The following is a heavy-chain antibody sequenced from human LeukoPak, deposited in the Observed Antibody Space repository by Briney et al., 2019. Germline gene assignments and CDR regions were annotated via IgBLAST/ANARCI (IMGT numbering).Heavy chain of an antibody. CDR2: ISGSGYAI. CDR3: ARLSGTYSRGGDH. J-gene: IGHJ4*02. CDR1: GFTFSDFH. Sequence: GGSLRLSCTPSGFTFSDFHMSWIRQAPGKGLERVSHISGSGYAIHHPGSVKGRFTISRDNAKNSLYLQMNSLRVEDSAVYYCARLSGTYSRGGDHWGQGTLVTVSS. D-gene: IGHD1-26*01. V-gene: IGHV3-11*01.